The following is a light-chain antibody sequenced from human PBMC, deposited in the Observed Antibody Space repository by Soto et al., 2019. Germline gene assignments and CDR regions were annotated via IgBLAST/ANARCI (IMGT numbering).Light chain of an antibody. Sequence: VMAQTPLSLSVDPGQPASVSCKSSLSLLHITGETFLFWYLQKPGQSPQLLIYEVSTRVSGVPDRFSGSGSGTDFTLEISRVETDDVGIYYCMQSTQLPPTFGQGTRLEIK. J-gene: IGKJ5*01. CDR3: MQSTQLPPT. CDR2: EVS. CDR1: LSLLHITGETF. V-gene: IGKV2D-29*02.